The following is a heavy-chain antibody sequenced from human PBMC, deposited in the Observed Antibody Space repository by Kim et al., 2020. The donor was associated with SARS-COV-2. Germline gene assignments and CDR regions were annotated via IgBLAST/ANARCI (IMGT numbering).Heavy chain of an antibody. J-gene: IGHJ6*02. CDR3: ARGYSYGFREGHYYYYGMDV. Sequence: GGSLRLSCAASGFTFSSYWMHWVRQAPGKGLVWVSRINSDGSSTSYADSVNGRFTISRDNAKNTLYLQMNSLRAEDTAVYYCARGYSYGFREGHYYYYGMDVWGQGTTVTVSS. CDR1: GFTFSSYW. D-gene: IGHD5-18*01. V-gene: IGHV3-74*01. CDR2: INSDGSST.